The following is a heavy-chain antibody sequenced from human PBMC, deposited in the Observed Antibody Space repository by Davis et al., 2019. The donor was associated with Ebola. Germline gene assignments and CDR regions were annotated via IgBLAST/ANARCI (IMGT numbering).Heavy chain of an antibody. CDR2: ISYDGSNK. Sequence: GGSLRLSCAASGFTFSSYAMHWVRQAPGKGLEWVAVISYDGSNKYYADSVKGRFTISRDNSKNTLYLQVNSLRAEDTAVYYCARGYYNFWSGDSWGQGTLVTVSS. V-gene: IGHV3-30-3*01. CDR3: ARGYYNFWSGDS. CDR1: GFTFSSYA. J-gene: IGHJ4*02. D-gene: IGHD3-3*01.